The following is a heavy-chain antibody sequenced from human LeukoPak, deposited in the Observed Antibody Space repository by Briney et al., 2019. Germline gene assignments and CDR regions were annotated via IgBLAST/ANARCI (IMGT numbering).Heavy chain of an antibody. Sequence: GRSLKLSCAASGFTFSSYGMHWVRQTPGKGLEWVAIIWSDGSNKYYADSVKGRFTISRDNSKNTLYLQMNSLRAEDTAVYYCARGSGSFSGGFDYWGQGTLVTVSS. D-gene: IGHD1-26*01. CDR1: GFTFSSYG. CDR2: IWSDGSNK. V-gene: IGHV3-33*01. J-gene: IGHJ4*02. CDR3: ARGSGSFSGGFDY.